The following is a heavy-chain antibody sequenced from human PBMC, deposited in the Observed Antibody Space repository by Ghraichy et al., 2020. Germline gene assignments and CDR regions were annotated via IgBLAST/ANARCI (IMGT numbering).Heavy chain of an antibody. CDR2: ISRSGSSI. V-gene: IGHV3-21*01. CDR1: GFTFSSYT. J-gene: IGHJ4*02. D-gene: IGHD4-17*01. CDR3: ARSYDYGDHIDY. Sequence: GESLNISCAASGFTFSSYTMNWVRQAPGKGLEWVSSISRSGSSIYYADSLKGRFTISRDNAQNSLYVQMNSLRAEDTAVYYCARSYDYGDHIDYWGQGTLVTVSS.